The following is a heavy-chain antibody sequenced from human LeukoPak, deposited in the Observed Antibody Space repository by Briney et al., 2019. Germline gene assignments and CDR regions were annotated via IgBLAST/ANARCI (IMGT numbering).Heavy chain of an antibody. CDR2: INSDGSST. D-gene: IGHD2-21*02. V-gene: IGHV3-74*01. CDR3: ARFGGGDWLYNYGMDV. CDR1: GFTFSSYW. Sequence: PGGSLRLSCAASGFTFSSYWMHWVRQAPGKGLVWVSRINSDGSSTSYADSVKGRSTISRDNAKNTLYLQMNSLRAEDTAVYYCARFGGGDWLYNYGMDVWGQGTTVTVSS. J-gene: IGHJ6*02.